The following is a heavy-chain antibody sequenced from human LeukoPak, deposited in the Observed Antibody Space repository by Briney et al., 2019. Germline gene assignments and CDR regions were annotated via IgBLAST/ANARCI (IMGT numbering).Heavy chain of an antibody. V-gene: IGHV1-18*01. D-gene: IGHD6-13*01. CDR1: GYTFTSYG. CDR2: INAFNGVT. CDR3: ARERFDSSWFLDY. Sequence: ASVKVSCKASGYTFTSYGISWVRQAPGQGLEWMGWINAFNGVTKYAQKLQDRVTMTTDMSTNTAYMILRSLTSDDTAVYYCARERFDSSWFLDYWGQGTLVTVSS. J-gene: IGHJ4*02.